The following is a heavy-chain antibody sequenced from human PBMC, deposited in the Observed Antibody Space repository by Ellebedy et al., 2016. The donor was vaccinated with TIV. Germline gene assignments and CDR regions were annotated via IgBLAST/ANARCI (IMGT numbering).Heavy chain of an antibody. CDR3: AKDRRGVYYDSSGPYYFDY. CDR2: ISGSGGST. CDR1: GFTFSSYA. Sequence: GESLKISXAASGFTFSSYAMSWVRQAPGKGLEWVSAISGSGGSTYYADSVKGRFTISRDNSKNTLYLQMNSLRAEDTAVYYCAKDRRGVYYDSSGPYYFDYWGQGTLVTVSS. D-gene: IGHD3-22*01. J-gene: IGHJ4*02. V-gene: IGHV3-23*01.